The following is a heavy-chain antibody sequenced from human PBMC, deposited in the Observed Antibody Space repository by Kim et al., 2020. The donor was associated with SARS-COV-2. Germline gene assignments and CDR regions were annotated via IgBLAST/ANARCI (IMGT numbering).Heavy chain of an antibody. J-gene: IGHJ4*02. V-gene: IGHV4-34*01. CDR2: INHSGST. D-gene: IGHD3-10*01. CDR1: GGSFSGYY. CDR3: ARGEDGSGSPNDY. Sequence: SETLSLTCAVYGGSFSGYYWSWIRQPPGKGLEWIGEINHSGSTNYNPSLKSRVTISVDTSKNQFSLKLSSVTAADTAVYYCARGEDGSGSPNDYWGQGTLVTVSS.